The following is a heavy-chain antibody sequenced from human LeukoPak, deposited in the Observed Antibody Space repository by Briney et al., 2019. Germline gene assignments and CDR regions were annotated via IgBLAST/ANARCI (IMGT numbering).Heavy chain of an antibody. CDR2: ISSGGSYI. J-gene: IGHJ4*02. D-gene: IGHD2-2*01. CDR1: GFTFSDYA. Sequence: GGSLRLSCAASGFTFSDYAMNWVRQAPGKGLEWVSSISSGGSYISYADSVKGRFTVSRDNSKDSLFLQMRSLRDDDTAVYYCARGPALYCTSSSCLDGVDWGQGTLVSVSS. CDR3: ARGPALYCTSSSCLDGVD. V-gene: IGHV3-21*01.